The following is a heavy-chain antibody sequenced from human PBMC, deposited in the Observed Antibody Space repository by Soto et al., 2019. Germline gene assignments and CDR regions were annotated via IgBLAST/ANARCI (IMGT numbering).Heavy chain of an antibody. CDR3: ASTLVLWDYYYGMDV. Sequence: SETLSLTCAVSGGSISSGGYSWSWIRQPPGKGLEWIGYIYHSGSTYYNPSLKSRVTISVDTSKNQFSLQLNSVTPEDTAVYYCASTLVLWDYYYGMDVWGQGTTVTVSS. D-gene: IGHD3-16*01. V-gene: IGHV4-30-2*05. CDR1: GGSISSGGYS. J-gene: IGHJ6*02. CDR2: IYHSGST.